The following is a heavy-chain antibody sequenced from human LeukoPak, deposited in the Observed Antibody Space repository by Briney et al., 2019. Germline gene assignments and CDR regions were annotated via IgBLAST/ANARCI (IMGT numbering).Heavy chain of an antibody. CDR2: IYYSGST. J-gene: IGHJ3*02. CDR1: GGPINSHF. CDR3: ARLLDNDSSGYPDTFDM. Sequence: SETLSLTCTVSGGPINSHFWSWIRQPPGKGLEWIGYIYYSGSTKYNPSLQSRVTISVDTSESNFSLKLTSVTAADTAVYYCARLLDNDSSGYPDTFDMWGQGTVVIVSS. V-gene: IGHV4-59*11. D-gene: IGHD3-22*01.